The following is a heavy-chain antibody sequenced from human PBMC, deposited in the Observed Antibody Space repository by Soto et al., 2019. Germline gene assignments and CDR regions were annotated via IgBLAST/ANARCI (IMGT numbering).Heavy chain of an antibody. CDR1: GGSFSGYY. D-gene: IGHD6-19*01. CDR3: ARGIEVAGTRPFDY. J-gene: IGHJ4*02. CDR2: INHSGST. Sequence: QVQLQQWGAGLLKPSETLSLTCAVYGGSFSGYYWSWIRQPPGKGLEWIGEINHSGSTNYNPSLKSRVTISVDTSKNQFSLKLSSVTAADTAVYYCARGIEVAGTRPFDYWGQGTLVTVSS. V-gene: IGHV4-34*01.